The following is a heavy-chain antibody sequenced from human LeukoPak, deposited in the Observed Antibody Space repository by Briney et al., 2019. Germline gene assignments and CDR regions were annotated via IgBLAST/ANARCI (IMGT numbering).Heavy chain of an antibody. CDR3: AKEGFDS. J-gene: IGHJ4*02. Sequence: GGSLRLSFSPSGFTFSSYVISWVRKAPGKGLEWVSSISNSGGSTYYADSVKGRFTISRDNSKNTLYLQMNSLRAEDTAVYYCAKEGFDSWGQGTLVTVSS. V-gene: IGHV3-23*01. CDR2: ISNSGGST. CDR1: GFTFSSYV.